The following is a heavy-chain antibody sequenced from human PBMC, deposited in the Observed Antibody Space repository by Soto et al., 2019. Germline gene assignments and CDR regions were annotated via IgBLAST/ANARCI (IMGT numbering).Heavy chain of an antibody. D-gene: IGHD6-13*01. J-gene: IGHJ6*02. CDR3: AGSSTYYYYYYGMDV. Sequence: EVQLVESGGGLVQPGGSLRLSCAASGFTFSSYRMSWVRQAPGKGLEWVANIKQDGSEKYYVDSVKGRFTISRDNAKNSLYLQMNSLRAEDTAVYYCAGSSTYYYYYYGMDVWGQGTTVTVSS. CDR1: GFTFSSYR. V-gene: IGHV3-7*01. CDR2: IKQDGSEK.